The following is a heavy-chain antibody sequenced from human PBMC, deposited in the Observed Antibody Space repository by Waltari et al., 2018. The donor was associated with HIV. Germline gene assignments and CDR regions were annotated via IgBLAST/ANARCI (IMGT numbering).Heavy chain of an antibody. CDR2: INTKTGNP. CDR3: SRVYHDGNWFDP. J-gene: IGHJ5*02. D-gene: IGHD1-1*01. CDR1: GYAFTTHA. Sequence: QVQLVQSESELKEPGASVKVSCKASGYAFTTHAINWVRQAPGQGLEWMGWINTKTGNPTCAQAFTGRLVLSLDTSVSTAYLQISSLKAEDTAVYYCSRVYHDGNWFDPWGQGTLVTVSS. V-gene: IGHV7-4-1*02.